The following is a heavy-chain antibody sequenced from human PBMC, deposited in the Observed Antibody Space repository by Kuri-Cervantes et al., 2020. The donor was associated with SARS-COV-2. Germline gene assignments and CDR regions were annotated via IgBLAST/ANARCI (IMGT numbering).Heavy chain of an antibody. Sequence: GSLRLSCAVYGGSFSGYYWSWIRQPPGKGLEWIGEINHSGSTNYNPSLKSRVTISVDTSKNQFSLKLSSVTAADTAVYYCARDLGQKRWLQYWYFDLWGRGTLVTVSS. CDR3: ARDLGQKRWLQYWYFDL. J-gene: IGHJ2*01. CDR2: INHSGST. V-gene: IGHV4-34*01. D-gene: IGHD5-24*01. CDR1: GGSFSGYY.